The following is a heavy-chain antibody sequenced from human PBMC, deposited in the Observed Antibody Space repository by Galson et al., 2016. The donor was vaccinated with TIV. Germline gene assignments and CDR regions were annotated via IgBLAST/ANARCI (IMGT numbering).Heavy chain of an antibody. J-gene: IGHJ3*01. CDR3: AHVGKSGDYSWDAFDV. CDR2: LSLSGAYT. Sequence: SLRLSCAASGFSFRNYVMSWVRLAPGKGLEWVSSLSLSGAYTYYADSVKGRFTISRDNSKYTLFLQLNSLRAEDTAIYFCAHVGKSGDYSWDAFDVWGQGTVVTVSS. D-gene: IGHD1-26*01. CDR1: GFSFRNYV. V-gene: IGHV3-23*01.